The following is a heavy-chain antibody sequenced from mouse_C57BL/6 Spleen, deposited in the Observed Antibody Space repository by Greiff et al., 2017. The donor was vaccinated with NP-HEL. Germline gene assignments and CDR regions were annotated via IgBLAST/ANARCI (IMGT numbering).Heavy chain of an antibody. D-gene: IGHD2-3*01. Sequence: VQLQQSGAELVKPGASVKISCKASGYAFSSYWMNWVKQRPGKGLEWIGQIYPGDGDTNYNGKFKGKATLTADNSSSTAYMQLSSLTSEDSAVYFCAREGGYYVLYYFDYWGQGTTLTVSS. CDR1: GYAFSSYW. J-gene: IGHJ2*01. V-gene: IGHV1-80*01. CDR3: AREGGYYVLYYFDY. CDR2: IYPGDGDT.